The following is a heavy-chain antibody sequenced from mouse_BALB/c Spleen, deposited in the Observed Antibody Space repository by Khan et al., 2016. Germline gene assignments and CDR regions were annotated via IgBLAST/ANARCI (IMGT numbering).Heavy chain of an antibody. V-gene: IGHV3-2*02. D-gene: IGHD1-2*01. J-gene: IGHJ4*01. CDR3: ARTPTAYYTMDY. CDR1: GYSITSDYA. CDR2: ISYSGST. Sequence: EVQLQESGPGLVKPSQSLSLTCTVTGYSITSDYAWNWIRQFPGNKLEWMGYISYSGSTRYYPSLKSRISITRDTSKNQFFLQLNSVTTEDTATYYCARTPTAYYTMDYWGQGNSVTVSS.